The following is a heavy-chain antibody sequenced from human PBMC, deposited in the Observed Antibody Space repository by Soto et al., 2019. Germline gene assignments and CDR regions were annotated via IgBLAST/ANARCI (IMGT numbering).Heavy chain of an antibody. V-gene: IGHV4-4*07. CDR1: GGSIRSNY. J-gene: IGHJ5*02. D-gene: IGHD3-22*01. CDR3: ARVVRSSGYTNWFDP. CDR2: IYKSGST. Sequence: QLQLQESGPGLVKPSETLSLTCTVSGGSIRSNYWSWIRQPAGKGLEWIGRIYKSGSTNYNPSLKSRVTMSVDTSKNQFSLKLSSVTAADTAVYYCARVVRSSGYTNWFDPWGQGTLVTVSS.